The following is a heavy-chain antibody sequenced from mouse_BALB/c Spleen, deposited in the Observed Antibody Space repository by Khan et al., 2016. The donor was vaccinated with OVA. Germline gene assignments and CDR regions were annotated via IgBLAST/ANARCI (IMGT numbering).Heavy chain of an antibody. CDR1: GYTFINYW. CDR3: ARRGLRWDFDY. D-gene: IGHD1-1*01. CDR2: INPSTAYT. J-gene: IGHJ2*01. Sequence: VQLQESGAELAKPGASVKMSCKASGYTFINYWILWVKQRPGQGLEWIGYINPSTAYTEYNQNFKDKATLTADKSSSTAYMQLSSLTSEDSAVXCCARRGLRWDFDYWGQGTTLPVSS. V-gene: IGHV1-7*01.